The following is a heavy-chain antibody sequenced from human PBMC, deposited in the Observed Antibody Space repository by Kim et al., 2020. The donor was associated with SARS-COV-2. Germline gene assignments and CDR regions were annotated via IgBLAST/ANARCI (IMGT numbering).Heavy chain of an antibody. D-gene: IGHD3-10*01. CDR3: AREGTGGFDH. V-gene: IGHV3-7*01. J-gene: IGHJ5*02. CDR2: IKQDGSVK. Sequence: GGSLRLSCAASEFTFHGYWMSWVRQAPGKEPEWVANIKQDGSVKYYVDSVRGRFTISRDNARNSVYRQMNTLRAGDTAVYYCAREGTGGFDHWGQGTLVIVSS. CDR1: EFTFHGYW.